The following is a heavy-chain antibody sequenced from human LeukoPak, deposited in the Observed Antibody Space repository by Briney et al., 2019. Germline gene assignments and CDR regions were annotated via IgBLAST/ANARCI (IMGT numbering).Heavy chain of an antibody. Sequence: GGSLRPSCAASGFSVSSNYMSWVRQAPGKGLEWVSVIYSGGTTYYADSVKGRFTISRDNSKNTLYLQMNSLRAEDTAVYYCARGSNFYDSSGYYHPFDYWGQGTLVTVSS. CDR2: IYSGGTT. D-gene: IGHD3-22*01. CDR3: ARGSNFYDSSGYYHPFDY. CDR1: GFSVSSNY. J-gene: IGHJ4*02. V-gene: IGHV3-53*01.